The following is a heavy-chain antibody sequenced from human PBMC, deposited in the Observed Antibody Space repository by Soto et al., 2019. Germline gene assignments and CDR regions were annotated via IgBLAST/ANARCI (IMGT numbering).Heavy chain of an antibody. D-gene: IGHD3-10*01. CDR1: GGSFSGYY. J-gene: IGHJ4*02. Sequence: SDTLSLTCAVYGGSFSGYYWSWIRQPPGKGLEWIGEINHSGSTNYNPSLKSRVTISVDASKNQFSLRLSSVTAADTAVYYCARGPTRYRRGGIDYWGQGTLVTVSS. CDR2: INHSGST. CDR3: ARGPTRYRRGGIDY. V-gene: IGHV4-34*01.